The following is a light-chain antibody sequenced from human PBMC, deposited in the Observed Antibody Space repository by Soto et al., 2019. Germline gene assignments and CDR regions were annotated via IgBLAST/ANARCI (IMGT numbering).Light chain of an antibody. V-gene: IGKV3-11*01. CDR1: QSVSSY. J-gene: IGKJ5*01. Sequence: EIVLTQSPATLSLSPGERATLSCRASQSVSSYLAWYQQKPGQAPRLLIYDASNRVTAIPARFSGSGSGTDFTLTISSLEPEDFAVYYCHQRSNWPPEITFGQGTRLEIK. CDR2: DAS. CDR3: HQRSNWPPEIT.